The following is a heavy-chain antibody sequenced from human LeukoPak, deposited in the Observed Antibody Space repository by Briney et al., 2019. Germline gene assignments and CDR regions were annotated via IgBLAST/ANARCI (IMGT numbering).Heavy chain of an antibody. V-gene: IGHV3-23*01. CDR1: GFTFSSYA. D-gene: IGHD3-22*01. CDR3: AKADYYDSSGYHGDYFDY. Sequence: PGGSLRLSCAASGFTFSSYAMSWVRQAPGKGLEWVSAISGSGGSTYYADSVKGRFTISRDNSKNTLYLQMNSLRAEDTAVYYCAKADYYDSSGYHGDYFDYWGQGTLVTVSS. CDR2: ISGSGGST. J-gene: IGHJ4*02.